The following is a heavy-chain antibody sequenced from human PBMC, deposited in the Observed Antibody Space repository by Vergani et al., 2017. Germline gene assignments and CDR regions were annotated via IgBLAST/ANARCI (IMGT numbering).Heavy chain of an antibody. J-gene: IGHJ4*02. V-gene: IGHV3-30-3*01. CDR2: ISYVGSNK. Sequence: QVQLVESGGGVVQPGRSLRLSCAASGFTFSSYAMHWVRQAPGKGLAWVAVISYVGSNKYYADSVKGRFTISRDKSKNTLYLQMNSLIAEDTAVYYCASPGGFDYWGQGTLVTVSS. D-gene: IGHD3-16*01. CDR1: GFTFSSYA. CDR3: ASPGGFDY.